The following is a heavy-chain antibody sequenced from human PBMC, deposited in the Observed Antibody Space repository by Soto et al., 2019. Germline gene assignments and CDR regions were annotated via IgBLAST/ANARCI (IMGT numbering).Heavy chain of an antibody. CDR3: ARQKEVIVASLSYGLDV. CDR1: NDSISSSRYY. D-gene: IGHD5-12*01. V-gene: IGHV4-39*01. CDR2: IYYTGDT. J-gene: IGHJ6*02. Sequence: SETLSLTCSVSNDSISSSRYYWGWIRQPPGKGLEWIGSIYYTGDTYYNPSLKSRVTISVDTSKNQFSLKLTSVTAADTSVYFCARQKEVIVASLSYGLDVWGQGTTVTVS.